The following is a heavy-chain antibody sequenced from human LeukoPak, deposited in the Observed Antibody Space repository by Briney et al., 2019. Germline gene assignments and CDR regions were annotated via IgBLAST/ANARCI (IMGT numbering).Heavy chain of an antibody. Sequence: SETLSLTCTVSGGSISSSSYYWGWIRQPPGKWLEWIGSIYYSGSTYYNPSLKSRVTISVDTSKNQFSLKLSSVTAADTAVYYCAREYYYGSGTQVGFDYWGQGTLVTVSS. CDR1: GGSISSSSYY. V-gene: IGHV4-39*01. D-gene: IGHD3-10*01. CDR3: AREYYYGSGTQVGFDY. J-gene: IGHJ4*02. CDR2: IYYSGST.